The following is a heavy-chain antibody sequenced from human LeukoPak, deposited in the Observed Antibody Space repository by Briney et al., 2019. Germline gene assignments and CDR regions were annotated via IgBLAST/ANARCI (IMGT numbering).Heavy chain of an antibody. D-gene: IGHD3-16*02. CDR3: ARPFGGVIVHRLDAFDI. CDR1: GFSFSSYG. V-gene: IGHV3-30*03. CDR2: ISYDGSNK. Sequence: GGSLRLSCAASGFSFSSYGIHWVRQTPGKGLEWVAVISYDGSNKYYADSVKGRFTISRDNSKNTLYLQMNSLRAEDTAVYYCARPFGGVIVHRLDAFDIWGQGTMVTVSS. J-gene: IGHJ3*02.